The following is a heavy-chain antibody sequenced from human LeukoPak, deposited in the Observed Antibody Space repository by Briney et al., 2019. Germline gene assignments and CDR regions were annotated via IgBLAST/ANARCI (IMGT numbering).Heavy chain of an antibody. CDR2: MNPNSGNT. Sequence: GASVKVSCKASGYTFTSHDINWVRQAPGQGLEWMGWMNPNSGNTGYAQKFQGRVTMTRNTSISTAYMELSSLRSEDTAMYYCARGSGYYGSGSLGDYWGQGTLVTVSS. D-gene: IGHD3-10*01. V-gene: IGHV1-8*01. J-gene: IGHJ4*02. CDR1: GYTFTSHD. CDR3: ARGSGYYGSGSLGDY.